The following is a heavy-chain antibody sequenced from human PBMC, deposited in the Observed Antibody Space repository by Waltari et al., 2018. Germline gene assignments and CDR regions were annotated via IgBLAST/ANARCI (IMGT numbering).Heavy chain of an antibody. Sequence: QVQLQESGPGLVKPSETLSLTCTVSGYSISSGYYWGWIRQPPGKGLEWLGSLYHSGCTYYHPSLKSRVTISVDTSKNQFSLKLSSVTAADTAVYYCARDDYKRRGWFDPWGQGTLVTVSS. D-gene: IGHD4-4*01. CDR2: LYHSGCT. CDR3: ARDDYKRRGWFDP. CDR1: GYSISSGYY. J-gene: IGHJ5*02. V-gene: IGHV4-38-2*02.